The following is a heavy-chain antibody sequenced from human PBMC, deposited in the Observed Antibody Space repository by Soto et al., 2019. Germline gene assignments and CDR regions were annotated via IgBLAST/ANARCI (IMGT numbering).Heavy chain of an antibody. CDR1: GGSFSGYY. J-gene: IGHJ5*02. Sequence: SETLSLTCAVYGGSFSGYYWSWIRQPPGKGLEWIGEINHSGSTNYNPSLKSRVTMSVDTSKNQFSLRLSSVTAADTAIYYCATRITVFGLLIPPFDPWGHGTQVTLS. CDR2: INHSGST. D-gene: IGHD3-3*01. CDR3: ATRITVFGLLIPPFDP. V-gene: IGHV4-34*01.